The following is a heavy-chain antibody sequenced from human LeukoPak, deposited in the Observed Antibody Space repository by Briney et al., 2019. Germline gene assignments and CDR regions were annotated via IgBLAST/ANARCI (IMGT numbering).Heavy chain of an antibody. CDR2: IKQDGSEK. Sequence: QPGGSLRLSCAASGFTFSSYWMSWVRQAPGKGLEWVANIKQDGSEKYYVDSVKGRFTISRDNAKNSLYLQMNSLRAEDTAVYYCARAIFGVVHYYYYMDVWGKGTTVTVSS. V-gene: IGHV3-7*01. J-gene: IGHJ6*03. CDR3: ARAIFGVVHYYYYMDV. CDR1: GFTFSSYW. D-gene: IGHD3-3*01.